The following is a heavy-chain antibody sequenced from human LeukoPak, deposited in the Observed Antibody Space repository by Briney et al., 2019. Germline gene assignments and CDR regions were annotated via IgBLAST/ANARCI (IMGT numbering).Heavy chain of an antibody. CDR1: KYSCPNHW. Sequence: GESLKISCQGSKYSCPNHWIAWVSQMPGKGLEWRGIIYPGDSSTRYSPSFQGQVTVSADKSIGTAYLQWSSLKASDTAMYYCARKAAAGWYIYDLWGQGTMVTVSS. CDR3: ARKAAAGWYIYDL. J-gene: IGHJ3*01. D-gene: IGHD6-13*01. V-gene: IGHV5-51*01. CDR2: IYPGDSST.